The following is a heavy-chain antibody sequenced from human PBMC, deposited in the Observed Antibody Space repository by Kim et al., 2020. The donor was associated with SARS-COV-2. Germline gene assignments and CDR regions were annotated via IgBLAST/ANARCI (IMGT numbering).Heavy chain of an antibody. V-gene: IGHV3-43*01. CDR2: ITWDGGST. Sequence: GGSLRLSFAASGFIFHEYSMQWVRQAPGKDLEWVALITWDGGSTFYADSVKGRFTISRDNSENSLHMQMNSLTIEDSALYYCAKEKSRIWDFWGQGTLVTVSS. CDR3: AKEKSRIWDF. J-gene: IGHJ4*02. D-gene: IGHD3-16*01. CDR1: GFIFHEYS.